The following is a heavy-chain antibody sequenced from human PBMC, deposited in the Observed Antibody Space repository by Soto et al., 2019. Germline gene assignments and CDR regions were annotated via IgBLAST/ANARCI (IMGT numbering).Heavy chain of an antibody. V-gene: IGHV3-66*01. D-gene: IGHD5-12*01. CDR2: IYSAGGS. Sequence: PGGSLRLSCTASGFTVSANYMSWVRQAPGKGLEWVSVIYSAGGSYYTDSVKGRFTISRDNSKNTLYLQMNSLRVEDTAVYYCASSDVAWYYYGVDVWGQGTTVTVSS. CDR3: ASSDVAWYYYGVDV. CDR1: GFTVSANY. J-gene: IGHJ6*02.